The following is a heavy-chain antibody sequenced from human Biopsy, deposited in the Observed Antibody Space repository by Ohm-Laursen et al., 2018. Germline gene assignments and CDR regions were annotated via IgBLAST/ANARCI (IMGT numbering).Heavy chain of an antibody. CDR1: GGSISSYY. CDR2: IYYTGST. Sequence: SETLSLTCTVSGGSISSYYWSWIRQPPGKGLEWIGYIYYTGSTNYNPSLKSRVTISVDTSMNPLSLRLTSVTAADTAVYYCARHPTGFWFDPWGQGTLVIVSS. V-gene: IGHV4-59*08. CDR3: ARHPTGFWFDP. J-gene: IGHJ5*02.